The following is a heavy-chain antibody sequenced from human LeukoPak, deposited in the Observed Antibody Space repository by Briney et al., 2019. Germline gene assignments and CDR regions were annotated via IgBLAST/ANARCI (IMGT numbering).Heavy chain of an antibody. Sequence: PGGSLRLSCAASGFTFSSYGMHWVRQAPGKGLEWVSVIYSGGSTYYADSVKGRFTISRDNSKNTLYLQMNSLRAEDTAVYYCAREYRGEYYFAYWGQGTLVTVSS. CDR1: GFTFSSYG. V-gene: IGHV3-66*01. CDR2: IYSGGST. J-gene: IGHJ4*02. D-gene: IGHD3-10*01. CDR3: AREYRGEYYFAY.